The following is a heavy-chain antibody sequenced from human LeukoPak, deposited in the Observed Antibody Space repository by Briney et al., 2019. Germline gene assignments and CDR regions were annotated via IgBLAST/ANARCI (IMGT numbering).Heavy chain of an antibody. J-gene: IGHJ5*02. CDR1: GFTFNTYA. Sequence: PGGSLRLSCAASGFTFNTYAMNWVRQAPGKGLEWVSGISGSGDNTYHADSVKGRFSISRDNSRNTLYLQMNNLRAEDTAVYYCAKDKGYSSGWYLLDPWGQGTLVTVSS. D-gene: IGHD6-19*01. V-gene: IGHV3-23*01. CDR2: ISGSGDNT. CDR3: AKDKGYSSGWYLLDP.